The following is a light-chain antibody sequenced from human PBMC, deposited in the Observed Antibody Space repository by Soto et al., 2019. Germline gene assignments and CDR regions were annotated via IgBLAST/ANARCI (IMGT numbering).Light chain of an antibody. CDR2: EVT. Sequence: QCVLTQPASVSGSPRQSITISCTGANSDVGSYNLVSWFQQHPGKAPKLVIYEVTKRPSGVSDRFSGSKSGNTASLTISGLQAEDEADYYCYSYAGDSVYVFGTGTKSPS. J-gene: IGLJ1*01. CDR3: YSYAGDSVYV. V-gene: IGLV2-23*02. CDR1: NSDVGSYNL.